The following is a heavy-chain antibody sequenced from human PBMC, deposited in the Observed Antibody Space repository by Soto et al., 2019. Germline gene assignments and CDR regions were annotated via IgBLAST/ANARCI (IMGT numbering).Heavy chain of an antibody. J-gene: IGHJ4*02. D-gene: IGHD6-13*01. CDR1: GFTFSSYA. CDR3: ARGPMYSSSWYVGY. V-gene: IGHV3-30-3*01. CDR2: ISYDGSNK. Sequence: QVQLVESGGGVVQPGRSLRLSCAASGFTFSSYAMHWVRQAPGKGLEWVAVISYDGSNKYYADSVKGRFTISRDNSKNTLYLQMNSLRAEDTAVYYCARGPMYSSSWYVGYWGQGTLVTVSP.